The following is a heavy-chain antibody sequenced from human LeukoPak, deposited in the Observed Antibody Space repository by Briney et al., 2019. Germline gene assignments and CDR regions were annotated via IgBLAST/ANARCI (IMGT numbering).Heavy chain of an antibody. CDR2: IYSSGST. CDR3: AREGYFDSGDYYY. D-gene: IGHD3-22*01. CDR1: GGSISNYY. V-gene: IGHV4-4*07. Sequence: SETLSLTCTVSGGSISNYYWTWIRQPAGKGLEWIGRIYSSGSTNYNPSLKSGVTMSVDTSNNQFSLKLSSVTAADTAVYYCAREGYFDSGDYYYWGQGTLVTVSS. J-gene: IGHJ4*02.